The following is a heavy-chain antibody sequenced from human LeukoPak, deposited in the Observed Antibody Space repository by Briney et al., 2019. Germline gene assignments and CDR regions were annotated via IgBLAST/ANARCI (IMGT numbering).Heavy chain of an antibody. CDR3: ASLRIAVAGNFDY. V-gene: IGHV3-30*04. Sequence: SGRSLRLSCAASGFTFSSYAMHWVRQAPGKGLEWVAVISYDGSNKYYADSVKGRFTISRDNSKNTLYLQMNSLRAEDTAVYYCASLRIAVAGNFDYWGQGTLVTDSS. D-gene: IGHD6-19*01. J-gene: IGHJ4*02. CDR2: ISYDGSNK. CDR1: GFTFSSYA.